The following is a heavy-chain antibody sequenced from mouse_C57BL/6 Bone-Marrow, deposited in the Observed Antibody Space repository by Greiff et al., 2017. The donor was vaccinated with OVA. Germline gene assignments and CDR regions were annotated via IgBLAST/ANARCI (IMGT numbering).Heavy chain of an antibody. J-gene: IGHJ2*01. D-gene: IGHD1-1*01. Sequence: LQESGAELARPGASVKMSCKASGYTFTSYTMHWVKQRPGQGLEWIGYINPSSGYTKYNQKFKDKATLTADKSSSTAYMQLSSLTSEDSAVYYCASYGSSYEDYFDYWGQGTTLTVSS. CDR1: GYTFTSYT. CDR2: INPSSGYT. CDR3: ASYGSSYEDYFDY. V-gene: IGHV1-4*01.